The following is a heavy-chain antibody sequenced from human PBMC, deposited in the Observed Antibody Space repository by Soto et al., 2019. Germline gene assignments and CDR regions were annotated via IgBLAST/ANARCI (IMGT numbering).Heavy chain of an antibody. J-gene: IGHJ4*02. CDR1: GYTFTSYY. CDR2: INPSGGST. D-gene: IGHD2-15*01. Sequence: ASVKVSCKASGYTFTSYYMHWVRQAPGQGLEWMGIINPSGGSTSYAQKFQGRVTMTRDTSTSTVYMELSSLRSEDTAVYYCASLTYCSGGSCSRRSVWGQGTLVTVSS. CDR3: ASLTYCSGGSCSRRSV. V-gene: IGHV1-46*01.